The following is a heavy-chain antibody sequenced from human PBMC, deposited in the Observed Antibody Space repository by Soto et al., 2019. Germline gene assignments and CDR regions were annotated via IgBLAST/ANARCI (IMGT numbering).Heavy chain of an antibody. Sequence: PGGSLRLSCAASGSTFGSYAMSWVRQAPGKGLEWVSAISGSGGSTYYADSVKGRFTISRDNSKNTLYLQMNSLRAEDTAVYDCAKEGGYRSSTSCYGRVYYWGHGT. J-gene: IGHJ4*01. CDR3: AKEGGYRSSTSCYGRVYY. CDR1: GSTFGSYA. V-gene: IGHV3-23*01. D-gene: IGHD2-2*03. CDR2: ISGSGGST.